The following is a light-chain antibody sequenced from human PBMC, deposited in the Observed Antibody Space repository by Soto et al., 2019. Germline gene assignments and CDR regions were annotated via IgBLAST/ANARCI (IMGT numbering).Light chain of an antibody. J-gene: IGKJ2*01. CDR3: QKYNSAPNT. CDR1: RDISSS. Sequence: DVQMTQSPSSLSASVGDRVTITCRASRDISSSLAWYQQKPGKVPKLLIYAASTLHAGVQSRFSGSGSSTFFTLTINSLQPEDVATYYCQKYNSAPNTFGRGTRLEIK. V-gene: IGKV1-27*01. CDR2: AAS.